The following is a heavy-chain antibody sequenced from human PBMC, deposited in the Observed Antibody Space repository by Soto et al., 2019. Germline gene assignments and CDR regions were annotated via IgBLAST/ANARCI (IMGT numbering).Heavy chain of an antibody. V-gene: IGHV4-59*01. D-gene: IGHD1-1*01. CDR3: ARGNPWDY. CDR1: AGSISSYY. CDR2: IHHSGIT. Sequence: PSETLSLTCSVSAGSISSYYWSWIRQPPGKGLEWIANIHHSGITNYNPSLKSRVTMSVNTSKNQFSLKLSSATAADTAVYYCARGNPWDYWGQGTLVTVSS. J-gene: IGHJ4*02.